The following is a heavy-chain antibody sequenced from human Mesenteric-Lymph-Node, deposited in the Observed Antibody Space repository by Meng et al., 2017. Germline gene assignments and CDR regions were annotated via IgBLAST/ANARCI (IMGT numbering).Heavy chain of an antibody. Sequence: GSLRLSCTVSGGSISSYYWSWIRQPAGKGLEWIGRIYTSGSTNYNPSLKSRVTISVDTSKNQFSLKLSSVTAADTAVYYCARGRRIAVAWGQGTLVTVSS. V-gene: IGHV4-4*07. CDR3: ARGRRIAVA. CDR2: IYTSGST. J-gene: IGHJ4*02. D-gene: IGHD6-19*01. CDR1: GGSISSYY.